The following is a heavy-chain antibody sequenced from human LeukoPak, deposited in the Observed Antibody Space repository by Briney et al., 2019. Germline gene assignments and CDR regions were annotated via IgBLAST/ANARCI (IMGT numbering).Heavy chain of an antibody. CDR3: ARHTQDYGDLDYFDY. D-gene: IGHD4-17*01. CDR1: GGSISSYY. J-gene: IGHJ4*02. V-gene: IGHV4-59*08. CDR2: IYYSGST. Sequence: SETLSLTCTVSGGSISSYYWSWIRQPPGKGLEWIGYIYYSGSTYYNPSLKSRVTISVDTSKNQFSLKLSSVTAADTAVYYCARHTQDYGDLDYFDYWGQGTLVTVSS.